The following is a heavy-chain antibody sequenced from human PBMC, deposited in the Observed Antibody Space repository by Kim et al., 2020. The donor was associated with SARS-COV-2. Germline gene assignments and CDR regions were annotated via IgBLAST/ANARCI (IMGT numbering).Heavy chain of an antibody. J-gene: IGHJ1*01. CDR3: AKHFGSSDSEFQK. D-gene: IGHD3-22*01. V-gene: IGHV3-23*01. CDR2: ISGSDST. CDR1: GFTFSAYA. Sequence: GGSLRLSCAASGFTFSAYAMSWVRQAPGKGLEWVSVISGSDSTYYTDSVKGRFIISRDNSKNALHLQMNSLRAEDTALYYCAKHFGSSDSEFQKWGQGTL.